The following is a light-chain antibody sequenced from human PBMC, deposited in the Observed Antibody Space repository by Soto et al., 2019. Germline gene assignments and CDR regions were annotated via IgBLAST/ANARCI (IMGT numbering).Light chain of an antibody. Sequence: DIQMTQSPSSLSASVGDRVTITCQASHDITSYLNWYQHKPGKAPKLLIYDASIFEARVPSRFSGSGSGTHFTFTISSLQPEDVATYYCQKCDYLPIFGPGTTVDFK. J-gene: IGKJ3*01. CDR2: DAS. V-gene: IGKV1-33*01. CDR1: HDITSY. CDR3: QKCDYLPI.